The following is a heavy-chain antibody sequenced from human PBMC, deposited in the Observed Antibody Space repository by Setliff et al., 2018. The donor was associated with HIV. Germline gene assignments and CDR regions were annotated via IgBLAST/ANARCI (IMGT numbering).Heavy chain of an antibody. CDR3: ARTKEINHDFWSGYYRGTDYYYYMDV. CDR1: RGTFTTYA. CDR2: IIPILNVA. J-gene: IGHJ6*03. V-gene: IGHV1-69*10. Sequence: GASVKVSCKTSRGTFTTYAFSWVRQAPGQGLEWMGGIIPILNVAKYPQKFHGRVTITADKSTSTVYMELSSLRSEDTAMYYCARTKEINHDFWSGYYRGTDYYYYMDVWGKGTTVTVSS. D-gene: IGHD3-3*01.